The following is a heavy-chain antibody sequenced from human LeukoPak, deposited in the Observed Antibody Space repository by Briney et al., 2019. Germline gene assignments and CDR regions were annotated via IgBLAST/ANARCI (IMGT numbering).Heavy chain of an antibody. V-gene: IGHV4-61*01. CDR1: GGSISSGSYY. J-gene: IGHJ4*02. D-gene: IGHD3-10*01. CDR2: IYYSGST. Sequence: PSQTLSLTCTVSGGSISSGSYYWSWIQQPPGKGLEWIGYIYYSGSTNYNPSLKSRVTISVDTSKNQFSLKLSSVTAADTAVYYCARIWFGELSSYFDYWGQGTLVTVSS. CDR3: ARIWFGELSSYFDY.